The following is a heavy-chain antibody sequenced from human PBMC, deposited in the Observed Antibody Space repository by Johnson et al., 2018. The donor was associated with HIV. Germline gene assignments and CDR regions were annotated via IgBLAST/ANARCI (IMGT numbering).Heavy chain of an antibody. D-gene: IGHD3-22*01. CDR2: ISYVGTNE. CDR1: GFTFSASA. V-gene: IGHV3-30*04. Sequence: QVQLVESGGGVVQPGRSLRLSCAASGFTFSASAMHWVRQAPGKGLEWVAVISYVGTNEDYADSVKGRFTISRDNSKNTLYLQMNSLTAEDTAVYYCATVYYDDSNYFELASFFPGPTDLWGQGTLVTVSS. CDR3: ATVYYDDSNYFELASFFPGPTDL. J-gene: IGHJ3*01.